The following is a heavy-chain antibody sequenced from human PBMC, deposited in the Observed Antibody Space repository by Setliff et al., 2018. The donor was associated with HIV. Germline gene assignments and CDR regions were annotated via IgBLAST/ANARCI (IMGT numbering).Heavy chain of an antibody. CDR2: IYSNGRT. V-gene: IGHV4-61*02. CDR1: GGSITSGSYY. Sequence: TLSLTCTVSGGSITSGSYYWSWIRQPAGKGLEWIGRIYSNGRTTHNPSLKSRVTISRDTSENQFSLRLSSVTAADTAVYYCARGSYTVRIDYWSQGTRVTVSS. D-gene: IGHD3-10*01. CDR3: ARGSYTVRIDY. J-gene: IGHJ4*02.